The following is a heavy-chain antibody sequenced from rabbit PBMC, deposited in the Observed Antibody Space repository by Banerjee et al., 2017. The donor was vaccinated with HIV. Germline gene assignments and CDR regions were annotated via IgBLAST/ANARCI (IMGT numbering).Heavy chain of an antibody. Sequence: QEQLEESGGDLVKPEGSLTLTCTASGFSFSSSYWICWVRQAPGKGLEWIACIYAGSSGSTYYASWAKGRFTISKTSSTTVTLQMTSLTAADTATYFCARLAGYAGYGYYYGMDLWGPGTLVTVS. V-gene: IGHV1S45*01. CDR3: ARLAGYAGYGYYYGMDL. J-gene: IGHJ6*01. CDR1: GFSFSSSYW. CDR2: IYAGSSGST. D-gene: IGHD7-1*01.